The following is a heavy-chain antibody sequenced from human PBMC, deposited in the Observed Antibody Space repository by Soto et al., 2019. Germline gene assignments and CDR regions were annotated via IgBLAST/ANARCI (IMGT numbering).Heavy chain of an antibody. V-gene: IGHV3-15*07. CDR3: TTDPTFVVVVAASDWSDP. Sequence: GGSLRLSCAASGFTFSNAWMNWVRQAPGKGLEWVGRIKSKTDGGTTDYAAPVKGRFTISRDDSKNTLYLQMNSLKTEDTAVYYCTTDPTFVVVVAASDWSDPWGQGTLVTGLL. D-gene: IGHD2-15*01. J-gene: IGHJ5*02. CDR1: GFTFSNAW. CDR2: IKSKTDGGTT.